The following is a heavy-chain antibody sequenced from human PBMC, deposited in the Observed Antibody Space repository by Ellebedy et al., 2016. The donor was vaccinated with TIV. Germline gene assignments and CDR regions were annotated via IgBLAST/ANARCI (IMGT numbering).Heavy chain of an antibody. CDR3: ANGFEFGAWYDY. J-gene: IGHJ4*02. CDR1: GFTFSSYA. CDR2: ISGSGGST. D-gene: IGHD6-19*01. Sequence: PGGSLRLSCAASGFTFSSYAMSWVRQAPGKGLEWVSSISGSGGSTYYADSVKGRFTISRDNSKNTLYLQMHSLRAEDTAVYYCANGFEFGAWYDYWGQGTLVTVSS. V-gene: IGHV3-23*01.